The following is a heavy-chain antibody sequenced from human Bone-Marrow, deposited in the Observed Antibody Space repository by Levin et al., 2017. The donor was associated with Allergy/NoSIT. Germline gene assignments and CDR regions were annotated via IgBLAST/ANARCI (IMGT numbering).Heavy chain of an antibody. CDR2: IYWDDDK. Sequence: VSGPTLVKPSQTLTLTCSFSGFSLTTTGVGVGWIRQPPGRALQWLAIIYWDDDKLYSPSLRSRLTITKDTSRNQVVLTMTNMDPVDTGTYFCAHRPWSLGSPPFDSWGEGVLVSVSS. CDR1: GFSLTTTGVG. D-gene: IGHD1-26*01. J-gene: IGHJ4*02. CDR3: AHRPWSLGSPPFDS. V-gene: IGHV2-5*02.